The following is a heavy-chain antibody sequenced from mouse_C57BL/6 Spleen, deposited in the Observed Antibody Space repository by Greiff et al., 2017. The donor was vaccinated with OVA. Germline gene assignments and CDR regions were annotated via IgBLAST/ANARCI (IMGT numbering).Heavy chain of an antibody. CDR2: ISSGGDYI. Sequence: EVHLVESGEGLVKPGGSLKLSCAASGFTFSSYAMSWVRQTPEKRLEWVAYISSGGDYIYYADTVKGRFTISRDNARNTLYLQMSSLKSEDTAMYYCTRGSLAYYSNYVGFAYWGQGTLVTVSA. J-gene: IGHJ3*01. CDR3: TRGSLAYYSNYVGFAY. D-gene: IGHD2-5*01. V-gene: IGHV5-9-1*02. CDR1: GFTFSSYA.